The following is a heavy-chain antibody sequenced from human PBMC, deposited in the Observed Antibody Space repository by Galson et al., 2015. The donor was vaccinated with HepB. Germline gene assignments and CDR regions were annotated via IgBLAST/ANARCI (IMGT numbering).Heavy chain of an antibody. J-gene: IGHJ1*01. CDR3: ARGFRKVDPL. CDR2: IKXDGTAK. Sequence: SLRLSCAASGFTFSDYGMTWVRQAPGKGLECVAYIKXDGTAKYYVDSVKGRFTISRDNAKDSVYLQMNSLRADDAAVYYCARGFRKVDPLWGQGTLVTVSS. V-gene: IGHV3-7*03. CDR1: GFTFSDYG. D-gene: IGHD1-14*01.